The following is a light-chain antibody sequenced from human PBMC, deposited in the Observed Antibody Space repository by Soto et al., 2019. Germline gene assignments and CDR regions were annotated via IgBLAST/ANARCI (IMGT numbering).Light chain of an antibody. Sequence: QSVLTQPPSVSGAPGQGVTISCTGSSSNIGAGYDVHWYQQLPGTAPKLLIYGNSNRPSGVPDRFSGSKSGTSASLAITGLQAEDEADYYCQSYDSSLSVLYVFGTGTKVTVL. CDR3: QSYDSSLSVLYV. CDR1: SSNIGAGYD. CDR2: GNS. V-gene: IGLV1-40*01. J-gene: IGLJ1*01.